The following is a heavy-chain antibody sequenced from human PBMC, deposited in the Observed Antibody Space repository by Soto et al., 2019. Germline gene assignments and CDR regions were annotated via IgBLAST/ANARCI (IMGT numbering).Heavy chain of an antibody. V-gene: IGHV3-30*18. CDR2: ISYDGSNN. Sequence: CMRLSCAASGFNLSNYGMHWVSQAQGKGLEWVAVISYDGSNNYYADCVEGRFTISRDNAKNTLYLEVTSLRAEATAGCYCAKAGLLFDYSGQGTLVRVSS. D-gene: IGHD2-21*01. J-gene: IGHJ4*02. CDR3: AKAGLLFDY. CDR1: GFNLSNYG.